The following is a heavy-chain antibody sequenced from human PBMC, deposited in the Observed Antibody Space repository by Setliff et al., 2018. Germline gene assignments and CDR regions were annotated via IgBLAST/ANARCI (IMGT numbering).Heavy chain of an antibody. CDR1: GFTFSSYA. V-gene: IGHV3-64*02. CDR3: ARDATYYYDTSGHYSDYFDY. D-gene: IGHD3-22*01. CDR2: ISSNGGST. Sequence: GGSLRLSCAASGFTFSSYAMHWVRQAPGKGLEYVSAISSNGGSTYYADSVKGRFTISRDNSKNTLFLEMNSLRTEDTAVYYCARDATYYYDTSGHYSDYFDYWAQGTLVTVSS. J-gene: IGHJ4*02.